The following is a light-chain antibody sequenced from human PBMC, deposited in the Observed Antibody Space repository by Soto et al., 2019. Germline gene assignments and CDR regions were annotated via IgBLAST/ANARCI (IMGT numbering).Light chain of an antibody. CDR2: DAS. J-gene: IGKJ4*01. V-gene: IGKV3-11*01. Sequence: EIVLTQSPATLSLSPGERATLSCRASQSISSYLAWYQQKPGQAPRLLIYDASNRATGIPARFSGSGSGTDFTLTITGLEPEDFAVYYCQKRSNWPPLTFGGGTKVEMK. CDR3: QKRSNWPPLT. CDR1: QSISSY.